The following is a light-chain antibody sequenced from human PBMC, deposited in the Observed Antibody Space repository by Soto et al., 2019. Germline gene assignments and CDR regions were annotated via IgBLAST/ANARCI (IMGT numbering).Light chain of an antibody. J-gene: IGKJ3*01. CDR3: QQSYSTPH. V-gene: IGKV1-39*01. CDR1: QSISSY. Sequence: DIQMTQSPSSLSASVGDRVTITCRASQSISSYLNWYQQKPGKAPKLLIYAASSLQSGVPSRFSGSGSGTDFTLTISSLQPEDFATYYCQQSYSTPHFGPGTKVAVK. CDR2: AAS.